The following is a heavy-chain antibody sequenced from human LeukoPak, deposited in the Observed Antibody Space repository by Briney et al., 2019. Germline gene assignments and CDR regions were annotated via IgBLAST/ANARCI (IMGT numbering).Heavy chain of an antibody. Sequence: PGGSLRLSCAASGFTFSSYSMNWVRQAPGKGLEWVSYISSSSSTIYYADSVKGRFTISRGNAKNSLYLQMNSLRAEDTAVYYCARSSSGYYWVFFDYWGQGTLVTVSS. J-gene: IGHJ4*02. D-gene: IGHD3-22*01. V-gene: IGHV3-48*01. CDR2: ISSSSSTI. CDR1: GFTFSSYS. CDR3: ARSSSGYYWVFFDY.